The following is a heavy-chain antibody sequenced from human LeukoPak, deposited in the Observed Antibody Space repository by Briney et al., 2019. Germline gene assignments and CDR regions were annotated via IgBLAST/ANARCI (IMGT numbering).Heavy chain of an antibody. CDR1: GGSISSGSYY. Sequence: SETLSLTRTVSGGSISSGSYYWSWIRQPAGKGLEWIGRIYTSGSTNYNPSLKSRVTISVDTSKNQFSLKLSSVTAAGTAVYYCARRATGTDYYYYYMDVWGKGTTVTVSS. CDR2: IYTSGST. J-gene: IGHJ6*03. CDR3: ARRATGTDYYYYYMDV. D-gene: IGHD1-1*01. V-gene: IGHV4-61*02.